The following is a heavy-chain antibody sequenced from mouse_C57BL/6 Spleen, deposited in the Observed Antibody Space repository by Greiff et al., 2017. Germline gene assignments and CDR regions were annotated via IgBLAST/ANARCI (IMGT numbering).Heavy chain of an antibody. CDR3: ARGYYGSSGYFDY. J-gene: IGHJ2*01. CDR1: GYALSSSW. CDR2: IYPGDGDT. V-gene: IGHV1-82*01. Sequence: VQLQQSGPDLVKPGASVKISCKASGYALSSSWMNWVKQRPGKGLEWIGRIYPGDGDTNYNGKFKGKATLTADKSSSTAYMQLSSLTSEDSAVYFCARGYYGSSGYFDYWGQGTTLTVSS. D-gene: IGHD1-1*01.